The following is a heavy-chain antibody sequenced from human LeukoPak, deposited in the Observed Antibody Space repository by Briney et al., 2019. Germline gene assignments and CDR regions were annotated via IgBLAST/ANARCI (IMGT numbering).Heavy chain of an antibody. CDR3: ARDLPPGVSDAFDI. CDR1: GFTFSSYW. J-gene: IGHJ3*02. CDR2: IKQDGSEK. Sequence: GGSLRLSCAASGFTFSSYWMSWVRQAPGKGLEWVANIKQDGSEKYYVDSVKGRFTISRDNAKNSLYLQMNSLRAEDTAVYYCARDLPPGVSDAFDIWGQGTMVTVSS. D-gene: IGHD5/OR15-5a*01. V-gene: IGHV3-7*01.